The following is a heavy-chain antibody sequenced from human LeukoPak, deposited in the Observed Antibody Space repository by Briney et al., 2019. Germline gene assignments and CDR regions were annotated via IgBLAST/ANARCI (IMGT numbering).Heavy chain of an antibody. CDR3: ARDFRGYGY. CDR1: GGSISSSSYY. Sequence: SETLSLTCTVSGGSISSSSYYWGWIRQPPGKGLEWIGYISYSGSTYYNPSLKSRVTISVDTSKNQFSLKLSSVTAADTAVYYCARDFRGYGYWGQGTLVTVSS. D-gene: IGHD5-12*01. CDR2: ISYSGST. J-gene: IGHJ4*02. V-gene: IGHV4-30-4*08.